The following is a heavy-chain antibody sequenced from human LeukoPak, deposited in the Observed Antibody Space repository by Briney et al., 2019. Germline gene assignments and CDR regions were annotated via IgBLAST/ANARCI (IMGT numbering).Heavy chain of an antibody. Sequence: GGSLRLSCAASGFTFSDYYMTWIRQAPGKGLEWVSCISGGRSYTNYADSVKGRFTISRDNAKNSLYLEMNSLRADDTAVYFCARQTRSVDPLTYWGPGTLVTVSS. CDR2: ISGGRSYT. J-gene: IGHJ4*02. D-gene: IGHD4-23*01. V-gene: IGHV3-11*03. CDR3: ARQTRSVDPLTY. CDR1: GFTFSDYY.